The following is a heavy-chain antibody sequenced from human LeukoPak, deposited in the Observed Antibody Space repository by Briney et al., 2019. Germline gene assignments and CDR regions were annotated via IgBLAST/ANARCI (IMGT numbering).Heavy chain of an antibody. CDR1: GFSFSNYG. D-gene: IGHD6-19*01. J-gene: IGHJ4*02. CDR3: AQDLRAEPGWGWYRVRFFFES. Sequence: GGSLRLSCEGSGFSFSNYGMHWVREGPGKGLEWLAVISDDGSNQYFAKSVEGRFAISRDNSKDTLYLHMNSLRPEDTAVYYCAQDLRAEPGWGWYRVRFFFESWGQGTLVTVS. V-gene: IGHV3-30*18. CDR2: ISDDGSNQ.